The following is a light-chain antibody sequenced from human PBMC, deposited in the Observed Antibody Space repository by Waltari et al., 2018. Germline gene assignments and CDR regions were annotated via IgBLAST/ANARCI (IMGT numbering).Light chain of an antibody. J-gene: IGKJ1*01. CDR1: QSVTTN. V-gene: IGKV3-15*01. CDR3: QQYEKWPRT. Sequence: EIVMTQTPATLSVSPGESATLFCRASQSVTTNLAWYVQNTGQDPRLLIYGASARATGGPASFTGWGYGTEFTLTISSLQSEDFAVYYCQQYEKWPRTFGQGTKVEIK. CDR2: GAS.